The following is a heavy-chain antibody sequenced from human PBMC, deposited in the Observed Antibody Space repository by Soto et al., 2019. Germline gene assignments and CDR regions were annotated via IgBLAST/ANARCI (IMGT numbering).Heavy chain of an antibody. D-gene: IGHD2-8*02. CDR3: VKDWTGDTCPCMDV. V-gene: IGHV3-23*01. Sequence: EVQLLESGGGLVQPGGSLRLSCAASGFTFNNYAMTWVRQAPGKGLERVSTISGSDGSTYYADSVKGRLTISRDNSKNALYLQMSSLRAEDTALYYCVKDWTGDTCPCMDVWGQGTTVTVSS. CDR1: GFTFNNYA. CDR2: ISGSDGST. J-gene: IGHJ6*01.